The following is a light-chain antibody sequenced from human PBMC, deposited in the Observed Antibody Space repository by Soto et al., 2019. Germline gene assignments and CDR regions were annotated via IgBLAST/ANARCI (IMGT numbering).Light chain of an antibody. J-gene: IGKJ1*01. V-gene: IGKV3-20*01. Sequence: EIVLTQSPGTLSLSPGERATLSCRASQGVSSNYLAWYKQKPGQPPRLLISDASSRATGIPDRFSGSGSGTDFTLTISGLEPEDFAVYYCQHYGRSPPSWTFGQGTKVEIK. CDR3: QHYGRSPPSWT. CDR1: QGVSSNY. CDR2: DAS.